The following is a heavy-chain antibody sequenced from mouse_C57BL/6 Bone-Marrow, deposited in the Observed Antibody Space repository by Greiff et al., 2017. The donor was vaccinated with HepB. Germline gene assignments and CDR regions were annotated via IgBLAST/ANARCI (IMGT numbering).Heavy chain of an antibody. D-gene: IGHD1-1*01. J-gene: IGHJ2*01. CDR3: ARLPNYYGSSYDYFDY. Sequence: EVQLVESGGDLVKPGGSLKLSCAASGFTFSSYGMSWVRQTPDKRLEWVATISSGGSYTYYTDSVKGRFTISRDNAKNTLYLQMSSLKSEDTAMYYCARLPNYYGSSYDYFDYWGQGTTLTVSS. V-gene: IGHV5-6*01. CDR1: GFTFSSYG. CDR2: ISSGGSYT.